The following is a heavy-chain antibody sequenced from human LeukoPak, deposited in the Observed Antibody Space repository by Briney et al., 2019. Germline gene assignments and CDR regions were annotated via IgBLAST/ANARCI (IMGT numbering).Heavy chain of an antibody. J-gene: IGHJ4*02. D-gene: IGHD3-22*01. CDR1: GGPFTSFY. Sequence: SETLSLTFSVPGGPFTSFYWSWIRQPPGKGLEWIGYIYYRSTNYNPSLKSRVTISIDTSKNQLSLKLSSVTAADTAVYYCAIHYDNDGYCYAHVASCGQGTLVTVSS. CDR2: IYYRST. CDR3: AIHYDNDGYCYAHVAS. V-gene: IGHV4-59*08.